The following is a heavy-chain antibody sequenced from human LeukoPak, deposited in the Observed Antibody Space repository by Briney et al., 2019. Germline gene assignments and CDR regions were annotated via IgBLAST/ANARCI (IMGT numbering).Heavy chain of an antibody. V-gene: IGHV3-23*01. D-gene: IGHD5-24*01. Sequence: PGGSLRLSCAASGFTFSTYAMSWVRQAPGKGLEWVSATSGSGGSTYYADSVKGRFTISRDNSKNTLYLQMNSLRAEDTAVYYCANGDGGYNGFDYWGQGTLVTVSS. CDR2: TSGSGGST. CDR1: GFTFSTYA. CDR3: ANGDGGYNGFDY. J-gene: IGHJ4*02.